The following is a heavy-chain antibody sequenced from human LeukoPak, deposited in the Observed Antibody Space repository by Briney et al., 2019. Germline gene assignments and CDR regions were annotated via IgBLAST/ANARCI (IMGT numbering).Heavy chain of an antibody. CDR2: IYYSGST. D-gene: IGHD1-26*01. V-gene: IGHV4-59*08. Sequence: PSETLSLTCTVSGGSISTYFWSWIRQPPGKGLEWIGHIYYSGSTTYNPFLKSRVTISVDTSKNQFSLKLSSVTAADTAVYYCARHKTGGTYPLDYWGQGTLVTVSS. CDR1: GGSISTYF. J-gene: IGHJ4*02. CDR3: ARHKTGGTYPLDY.